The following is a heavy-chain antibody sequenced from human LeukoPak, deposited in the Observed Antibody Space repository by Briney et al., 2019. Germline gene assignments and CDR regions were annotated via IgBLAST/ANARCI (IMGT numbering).Heavy chain of an antibody. CDR3: ASEDSSGYPSSYYFDY. CDR2: IYHSGST. Sequence: SETLSLTCTVSGYSISSGYYWGWIRQPPGKGLEWIGSIYHSGSTYYNPSLKSRVTISVDTSKNQFSLKLSSVTAADTAVYYCASEDSSGYPSSYYFDYWGQGTLVTVSS. CDR1: GYSISSGYY. D-gene: IGHD3-22*01. V-gene: IGHV4-38-2*02. J-gene: IGHJ4*02.